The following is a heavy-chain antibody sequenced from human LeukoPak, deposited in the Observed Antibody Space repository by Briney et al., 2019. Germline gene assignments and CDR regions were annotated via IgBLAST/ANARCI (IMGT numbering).Heavy chain of an antibody. CDR3: ARDQRLGAFDI. Sequence: GSLRLSCAASGFTFSSYSMNWVRQAPGKGLEWVSSISSSSSYIYYADSVKGRFTISRDNAKNSLYLQMNSLRAEDTAVYYCARDQRLGAFDIWGQGTMVTVSS. CDR2: ISSSSSYI. V-gene: IGHV3-21*01. CDR1: GFTFSSYS. D-gene: IGHD3-16*01. J-gene: IGHJ3*02.